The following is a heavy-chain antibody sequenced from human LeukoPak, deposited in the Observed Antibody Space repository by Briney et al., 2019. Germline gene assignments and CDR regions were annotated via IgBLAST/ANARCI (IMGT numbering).Heavy chain of an antibody. CDR3: AKRYYYDNSGLWDS. Sequence: PGGSLRLSCGASGFIFSSYAMSWVRQAPGKGLEWVSAISSSGGSTHYADSVKGRFTISRDNSKHILYLQMNSLGAEDTAVYYCAKRYYYDNSGLWDSWGQGTLVTVSS. D-gene: IGHD3-22*01. J-gene: IGHJ4*02. CDR1: GFIFSSYA. V-gene: IGHV3-23*01. CDR2: ISSSGGST.